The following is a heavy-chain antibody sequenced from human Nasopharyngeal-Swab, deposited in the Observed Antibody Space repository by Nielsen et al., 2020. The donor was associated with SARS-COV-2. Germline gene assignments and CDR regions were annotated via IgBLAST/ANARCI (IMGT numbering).Heavy chain of an antibody. V-gene: IGHV1-18*01. CDR1: GYTFTSDG. CDR2: ISGYNGFT. Sequence: ASVKVSCKASGYTFTSDGISWVRQAPGQGLEWMGWISGYNGFTNYAQKFQGRVTMTTDTSTSTAYMELRSLTSDDTAVYYCARDGDCIRTSCYGYYYGMDVWGQGTTVTVSS. CDR3: ARDGDCIRTSCYGYYYGMDV. J-gene: IGHJ6*02. D-gene: IGHD2-2*01.